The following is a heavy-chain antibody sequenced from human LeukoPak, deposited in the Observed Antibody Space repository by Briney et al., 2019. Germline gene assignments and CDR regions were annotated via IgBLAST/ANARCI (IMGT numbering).Heavy chain of an antibody. V-gene: IGHV1-8*03. CDR2: MNPNSGNT. CDR3: ARRGSSWYDYYYYMDV. Sequence: GASVKVSCKASGYTFTGYYMHWVRQATGQGLEWMGWMNPNSGNTGYAQKFQGRVTITRNTSISTAYMELSSLRSEDTAVYYCARRGSSWYDYYYYMDVWGKGTTVTVSS. D-gene: IGHD6-13*01. CDR1: GYTFTGYY. J-gene: IGHJ6*03.